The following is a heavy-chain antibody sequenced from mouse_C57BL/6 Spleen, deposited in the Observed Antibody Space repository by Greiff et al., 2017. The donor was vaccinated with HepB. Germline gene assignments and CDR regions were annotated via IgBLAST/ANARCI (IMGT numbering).Heavy chain of an antibody. CDR2: ISYDGSN. V-gene: IGHV3-6*01. J-gene: IGHJ2*01. Sequence: EVKLMESGPGLVKPSQSLSLTCSVTGYSITSGYYWNWIRQFPGNKLEWMGYISYDGSNNYNPSLKNRISITRDTSKNQFFLKLNSVTTEDTATYYCARGFTTVVATDYWGQGTTLTVSS. CDR1: GYSITSGYY. D-gene: IGHD1-1*01. CDR3: ARGFTTVVATDY.